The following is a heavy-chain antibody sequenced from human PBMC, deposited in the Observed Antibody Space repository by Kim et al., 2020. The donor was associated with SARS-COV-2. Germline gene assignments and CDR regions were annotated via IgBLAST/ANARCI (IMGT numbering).Heavy chain of an antibody. Sequence: SVKVSCKASGGTFSSYAISWVRQAPGQGLEWMGGIIPIFGTANYAQKFQGRVTITADESTSTAYMELSSLRSEDTAVYYCASYRAYGELPPHQWGQGTLVTVSS. CDR1: GGTFSSYA. D-gene: IGHD3-10*01. CDR2: IIPIFGTA. CDR3: ASYRAYGELPPHQ. V-gene: IGHV1-69*13. J-gene: IGHJ4*02.